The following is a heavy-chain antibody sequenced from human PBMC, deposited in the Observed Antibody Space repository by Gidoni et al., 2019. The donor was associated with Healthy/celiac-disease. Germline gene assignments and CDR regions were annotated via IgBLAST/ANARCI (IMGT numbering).Heavy chain of an antibody. D-gene: IGHD3-22*01. CDR1: GYTFTGSY. CDR3: ARVDYYDSSGYYRFYYGMDV. J-gene: IGHJ6*02. CDR2: INPNSGGT. V-gene: IGHV1-2*02. Sequence: QVQLVQSGAEVKKPGASVKVSCKASGYTFTGSYMHWVRQAPGQGLEWMGWINPNSGGTNYAQKCQGRVTMTRDTSISTAYMELSRLRSDDTAVYYCARVDYYDSSGYYRFYYGMDVWGQGTTVTVSS.